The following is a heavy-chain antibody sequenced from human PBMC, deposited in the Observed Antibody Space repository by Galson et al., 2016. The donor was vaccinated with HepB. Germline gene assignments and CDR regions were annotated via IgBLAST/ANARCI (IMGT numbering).Heavy chain of an antibody. CDR1: GFSLSDSGEG. CDR2: IFWDDNE. J-gene: IGHJ5*01. CDR3: AHRPRGRNWFDS. D-gene: IGHD2/OR15-2a*01. Sequence: PALVKPTQTLTLTCTFSGFSLSDSGEGVGWIRQPPGKALEWVALIFWDDNERYSPSLKTRLTITKDTSKNQVVLTMTNMDPVDTATYYCAHRPRGRNWFDSWGQGTLVTVSS. V-gene: IGHV2-5*02.